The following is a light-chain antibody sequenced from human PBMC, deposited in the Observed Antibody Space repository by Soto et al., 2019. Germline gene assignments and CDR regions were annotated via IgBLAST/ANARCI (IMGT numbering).Light chain of an antibody. CDR2: GAS. V-gene: IGKV3-20*01. CDR3: QQYGSSPWT. Sequence: EIVLTHSSDTLSMSPGEGATLSCRGSQSVSSSYLAWYQQKPGQAPRLLIYGASSRATGIPDRFSGSGSGTDFTLTISRLEPEDFAVYYCQQYGSSPWTFGQGTKVDIK. CDR1: QSVSSSY. J-gene: IGKJ1*01.